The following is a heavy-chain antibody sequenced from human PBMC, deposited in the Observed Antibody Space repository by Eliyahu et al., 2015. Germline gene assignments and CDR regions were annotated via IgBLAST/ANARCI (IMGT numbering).Heavy chain of an antibody. CDR1: GFTFSSYW. D-gene: IGHD6-13*01. Sequence: EVQLVESGGGLVQPGGSLRLXCXASGFTFSSYWMGWVXQAPGKGLEWVANIKQDGSEKYYVDSVKGRFTISRDNAKNSLYLQMNSLRAEDTAVYYCARDHAGTADYWGQGTLVTVSS. CDR3: ARDHAGTADY. V-gene: IGHV3-7*01. J-gene: IGHJ4*02. CDR2: IKQDGSEK.